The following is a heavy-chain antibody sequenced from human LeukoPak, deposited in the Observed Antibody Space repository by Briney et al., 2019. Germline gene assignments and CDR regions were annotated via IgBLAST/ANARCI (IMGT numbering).Heavy chain of an antibody. CDR1: GYTFTSYG. J-gene: IGHJ6*03. Sequence: ASVKVSCKASGYTFTSYGISWVRQAPGQGLEWMGWINTNTGNPTYAQGFTGRFVFSLDTSVSTAYLQISSLKAEDTAVYYCALGRHYYYYYMDVWGKGTTVTISS. V-gene: IGHV7-4-1*02. CDR2: INTNTGNP. D-gene: IGHD1-26*01. CDR3: ALGRHYYYYYMDV.